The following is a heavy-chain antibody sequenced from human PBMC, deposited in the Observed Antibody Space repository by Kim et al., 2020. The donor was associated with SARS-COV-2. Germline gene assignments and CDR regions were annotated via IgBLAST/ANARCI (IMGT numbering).Heavy chain of an antibody. CDR3: ARDAGSGYYVIDAFEI. Sequence: DTVKGRFTISRDNDKNSLYLQMDSLRAEDTAVYYCARDAGSGYYVIDAFEIWGQGTMVTVSS. J-gene: IGHJ3*02. D-gene: IGHD3-22*01. V-gene: IGHV3-11*06.